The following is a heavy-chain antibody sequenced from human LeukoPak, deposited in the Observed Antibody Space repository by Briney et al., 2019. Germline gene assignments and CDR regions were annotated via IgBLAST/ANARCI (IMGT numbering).Heavy chain of an antibody. J-gene: IGHJ5*02. D-gene: IGHD3-3*01. CDR1: GGSISSGGYY. CDR3: ARGGAELFDWFDP. CDR2: IYHSGST. Sequence: SQTLSLTCTVSGGSISSGGYYWSWIRQHPGKGLEWIGSIYHSGSTYYNPSLKSRVTISVDTSKNQFSLKLSSVTAADTAVYYCARGGAELFDWFDPWGQGTLVTVSS. V-gene: IGHV4-39*07.